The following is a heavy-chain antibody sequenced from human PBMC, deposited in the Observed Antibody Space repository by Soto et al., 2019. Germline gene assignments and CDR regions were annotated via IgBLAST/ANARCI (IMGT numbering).Heavy chain of an antibody. CDR3: AAGGHGAFDI. CDR2: IIPILDIA. D-gene: IGHD1-26*01. CDR1: GDTVSSYT. V-gene: IGHV1-69*02. J-gene: IGHJ3*02. Sequence: QVQLVQSWAEVKKPGSSVKVSCNASGDTVSSYTIGWVRQAPGQGLEWMGRIIPILDIANYAQKFQGRVTITADKSTSTAYMELSSLRSEDTAAYYCAAGGHGAFDIWGQGTMVTVFS.